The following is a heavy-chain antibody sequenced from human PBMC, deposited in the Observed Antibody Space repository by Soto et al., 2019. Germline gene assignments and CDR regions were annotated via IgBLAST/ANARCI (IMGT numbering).Heavy chain of an antibody. Sequence: GGSLRLSCAASGFTFSSYSMNWVRQAPGKGLEWVSSISSSSSYIYYADSVKGRFTISRDNAKNSLYLQMNSLRAEDTAVYYCARDPRLGYSDLQRYYFDYWGQGTLVTV. J-gene: IGHJ4*02. CDR2: ISSSSSYI. V-gene: IGHV3-21*01. D-gene: IGHD2-15*01. CDR1: GFTFSSYS. CDR3: ARDPRLGYSDLQRYYFDY.